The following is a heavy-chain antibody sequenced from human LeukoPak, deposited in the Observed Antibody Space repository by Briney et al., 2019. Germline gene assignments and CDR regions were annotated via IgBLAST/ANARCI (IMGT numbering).Heavy chain of an antibody. V-gene: IGHV3-11*01. J-gene: IGHJ4*02. CDR1: GFTFSDYY. CDR3: TTYSVGATIHSTFDF. Sequence: GGSLRLSCAASGFTFSDYYMSWIRQAPGKGLEWVSYISSSGSTIYYADSVKGRFTISRDNAKNSLYLQMNSLRAEDTAVYYCTTYSVGATIHSTFDFWGQGALVTVSS. D-gene: IGHD1-26*01. CDR2: ISSSGSTI.